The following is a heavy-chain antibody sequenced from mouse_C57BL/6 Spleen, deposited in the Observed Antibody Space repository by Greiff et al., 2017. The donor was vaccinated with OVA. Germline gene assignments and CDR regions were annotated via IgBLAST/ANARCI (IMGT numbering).Heavy chain of an antibody. Sequence: VQLQQSGTVLARPGASVKMSCKTSGYTFTSYWMHWVKQRPGQGLEWIGAIYPGNSDTSYNQKFKGKAKLTAVTSASTAYMELSSLTNEDSAVYYCTSSDYDVSWFAYWGQGTLVTVSA. D-gene: IGHD2-4*01. CDR2: IYPGNSDT. CDR3: TSSDYDVSWFAY. CDR1: GYTFTSYW. V-gene: IGHV1-5*01. J-gene: IGHJ3*01.